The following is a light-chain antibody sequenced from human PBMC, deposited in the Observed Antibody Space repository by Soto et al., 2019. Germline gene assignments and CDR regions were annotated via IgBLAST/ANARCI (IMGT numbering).Light chain of an antibody. J-gene: IGKJ1*01. CDR2: GAS. V-gene: IGKV3-15*01. Sequence: EIMMAQSPDTLSVSPGARATLSCRASQSVSGNLAWYQQNPGQAPRLLIYGASARATGIPARFSGSGSGTEFTLTISSLQSEDFAVYYCQQYSSWPRTFGQGTKVEIK. CDR3: QQYSSWPRT. CDR1: QSVSGN.